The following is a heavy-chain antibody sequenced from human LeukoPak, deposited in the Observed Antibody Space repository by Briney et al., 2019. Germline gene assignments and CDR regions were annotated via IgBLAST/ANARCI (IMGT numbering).Heavy chain of an antibody. CDR2: IYYSGST. J-gene: IGHJ4*02. D-gene: IGHD4-17*01. CDR1: GGSISSGGYH. V-gene: IGHV4-30-4*01. CDR3: ARVTTVTTSFHFDY. Sequence: PSETLSLTCTVSGGSISSGGYHWSWIRQPPGEGLEWIGYIYYSGSTYYHPSLKSRVTISLDTSKNQFSLKLSSVTAADTAVYYCARVTTVTTSFHFDYWGQGTLVTVSS.